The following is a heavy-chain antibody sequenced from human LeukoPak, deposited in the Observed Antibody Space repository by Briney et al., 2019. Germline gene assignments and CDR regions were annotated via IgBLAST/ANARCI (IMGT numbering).Heavy chain of an antibody. CDR3: ARGDYYDYFWGSYRYPWFDP. D-gene: IGHD3-16*02. CDR2: ISAYNGNT. Sequence: ASVKVSCKASGYTFTSYGISWVRQAPGQGLEWMGWISAYNGNTNYAQKLQGRVTLTTDTSTSTAYMELRSLRSDHTAFYYCARGDYYDYFWGSYRYPWFDPWGQGTLVTVSS. J-gene: IGHJ5*02. V-gene: IGHV1-18*01. CDR1: GYTFTSYG.